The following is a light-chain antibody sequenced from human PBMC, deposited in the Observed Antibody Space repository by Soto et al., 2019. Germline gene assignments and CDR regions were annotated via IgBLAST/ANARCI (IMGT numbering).Light chain of an antibody. CDR2: AAS. V-gene: IGKV1-27*01. CDR3: QKYTTAPWA. J-gene: IGKJ1*01. CDR1: QEINNY. Sequence: DFQMTQSPSPLSASVGDRVIITCRASQEINNYLAWYQQKPGRAPNLLIYAASTLQSGVPSRFSGSGSGTDFTLTISSLQPEDVATYYCQKYTTAPWAFGQGTKVEIK.